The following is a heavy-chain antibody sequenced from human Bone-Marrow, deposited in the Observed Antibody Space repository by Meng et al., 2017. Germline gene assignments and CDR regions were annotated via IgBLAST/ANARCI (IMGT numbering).Heavy chain of an antibody. Sequence: ASVKVSCKPSGYNFPDYWLHWVRQAPGQGLEWMGIINPSGGSTSYAQKFQGRVTMTRDTSTSTVYMELSSLRSEDTAVYYCARQFIAAALPRGYYGMDVWGQGTTVTVSS. J-gene: IGHJ6*02. CDR2: INPSGGST. CDR1: GYNFPDYW. D-gene: IGHD6-13*01. CDR3: ARQFIAAALPRGYYGMDV. V-gene: IGHV1-46*01.